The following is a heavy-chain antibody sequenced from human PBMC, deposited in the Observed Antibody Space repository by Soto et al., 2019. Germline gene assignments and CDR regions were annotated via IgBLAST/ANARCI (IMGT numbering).Heavy chain of an antibody. J-gene: IGHJ4*02. CDR2: ISGSGSST. CDR1: GFTFSSYA. D-gene: IGHD6-13*01. Sequence: GGSLRLSCAASGFTFSSYAMSWVRQAPGKGLEWVSAISGSGSSTYYADSVKGRFTISRDNSKNTLYLQMNSLRAEDTAVYYCAKGVIAAADPYYFDYWGQGTLVTVSS. CDR3: AKGVIAAADPYYFDY. V-gene: IGHV3-23*01.